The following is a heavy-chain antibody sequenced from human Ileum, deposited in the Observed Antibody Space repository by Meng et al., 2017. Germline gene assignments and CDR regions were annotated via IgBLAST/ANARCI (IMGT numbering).Heavy chain of an antibody. V-gene: IGHV3-48*03. CDR1: GFTFSTYE. CDR3: ARDRSDPLTYNYYYGWDV. CDR2: ISNRGSKR. J-gene: IGHJ6*02. Sequence: SLKISCAASGFTFSTYEMNWVRQAPGKGLEWVSFISNRGSKRYYAESVKGRFTISRDNAKNSLYLQMNSLRAEDTAVYYCARDRSDPLTYNYYYGWDVWGQETTVTVSS. D-gene: IGHD3-16*01.